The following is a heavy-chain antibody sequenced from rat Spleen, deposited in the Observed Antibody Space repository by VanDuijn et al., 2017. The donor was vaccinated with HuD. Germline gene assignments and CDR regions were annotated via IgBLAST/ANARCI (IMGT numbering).Heavy chain of an antibody. J-gene: IGHJ2*01. CDR1: GFTFNDYY. Sequence: EVQLVESGGGLVQPGRSLKLSCAASGFTFNDYYMAWVRQDPTKGLEWVAYISTGGGSTYYRDSVKGRFTISRDDAKSTLYLQMDSLRSDDTATYYCTTGAQPRDWGQGVMVTVSS. CDR2: ISTGGGST. V-gene: IGHV5-27*01. D-gene: IGHD1-10*01. CDR3: TTGAQPRD.